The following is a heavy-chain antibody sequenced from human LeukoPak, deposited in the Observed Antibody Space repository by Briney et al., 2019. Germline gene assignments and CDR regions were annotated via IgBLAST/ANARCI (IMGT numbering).Heavy chain of an antibody. CDR1: GGSISSSSYY. Sequence: TETLSLTCTVSGGSISSSSYYWGWIRQPPGKGLEWIGSLYYSGNIFYNPSLKSRVTTSVDPSKNRFSLKLSSVTAADTAVYYCARGYDSSGYPFDYWGQGTLVTVSS. J-gene: IGHJ4*02. CDR2: LYYSGNI. D-gene: IGHD3-22*01. CDR3: ARGYDSSGYPFDY. V-gene: IGHV4-39*01.